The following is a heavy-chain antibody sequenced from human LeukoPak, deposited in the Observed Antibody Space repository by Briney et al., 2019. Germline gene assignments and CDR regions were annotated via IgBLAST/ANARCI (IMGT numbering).Heavy chain of an antibody. CDR3: ARQRYWPKPLGAFDI. Sequence: PGGSLRLSCAASGFTFSSYGMHWVRQAPGKGLEWVAVIWYDGSNKYYADSVKGRFTISRDNSKNTLYLQMNSLRAEDTAVYYCARQRYWPKPLGAFDIWGQGTMVTVSS. J-gene: IGHJ3*02. CDR2: IWYDGSNK. CDR1: GFTFSSYG. D-gene: IGHD2-8*02. V-gene: IGHV3-33*01.